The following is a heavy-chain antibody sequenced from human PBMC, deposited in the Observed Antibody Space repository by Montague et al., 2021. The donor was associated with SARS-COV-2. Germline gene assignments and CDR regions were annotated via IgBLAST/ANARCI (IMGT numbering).Heavy chain of an antibody. D-gene: IGHD3-10*01. V-gene: IGHV4-31*03. CDR3: AGGYGSGSYSS. J-gene: IGHJ4*02. CDR1: GGSISSGGYY. CDR2: IYYSGST. Sequence: TLSLTCTVSGGSISSGGYYWSWIRQHPGKGLEWIGYIYYSGSTYYNPSLKSRVTMSVDTSRKQFSLKLTSVTAADTAVYYCAGGYGSGSYSSWGQGTLVTVSS.